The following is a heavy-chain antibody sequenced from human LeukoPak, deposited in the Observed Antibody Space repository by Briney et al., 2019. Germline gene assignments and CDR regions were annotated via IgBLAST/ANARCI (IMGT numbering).Heavy chain of an antibody. CDR1: GFTFSNAW. V-gene: IGHV3-15*01. Sequence: GGSLRLSCAASGFTFSNAWMSWVRQAPGKGLEWVGRIKRKGDDGTTDYDAPVKGRFTILRDDSKRTVYLQMNSLKAEDTDVYYCAPDLLDSWGQGTLVTVHS. CDR2: IKRKGDDGTT. CDR3: APDLLDS. J-gene: IGHJ5*01.